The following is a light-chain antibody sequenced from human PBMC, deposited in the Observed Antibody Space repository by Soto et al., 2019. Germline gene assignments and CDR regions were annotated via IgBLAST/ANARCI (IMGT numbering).Light chain of an antibody. CDR3: QQYGSSPRT. Sequence: IVLTQSPGILSLSPGERATLSCRASQSVSSSSLAWYQQKPGQAPSLLIYAASSRHTGIPDRFSGSGSGTDFTLNISRLESEDFAVYYCQQYGSSPRTIGKGTKLEIK. CDR2: AAS. J-gene: IGKJ2*02. CDR1: QSVSSSS. V-gene: IGKV3-20*01.